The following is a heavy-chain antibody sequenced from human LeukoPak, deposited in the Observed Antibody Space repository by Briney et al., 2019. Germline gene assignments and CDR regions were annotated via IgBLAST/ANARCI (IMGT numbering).Heavy chain of an antibody. V-gene: IGHV1-2*02. CDR1: GYTFTSYY. D-gene: IGHD6-13*01. J-gene: IGHJ4*02. CDR2: INPNSGGT. CDR3: ARAARKEEKIAAADY. Sequence: ASVKVSCKASGYTFTSYYMHWVRQAPGQGLEWMGWINPNSGGTNYAQKFQGRVTMTRDTSISTAYMELSRLRSDDTAVYYCARAARKEEKIAAADYWGQGTLVTVSS.